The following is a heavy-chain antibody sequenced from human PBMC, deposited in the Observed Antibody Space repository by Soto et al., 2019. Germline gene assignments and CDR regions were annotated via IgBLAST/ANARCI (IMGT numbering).Heavy chain of an antibody. V-gene: IGHV4-61*01. CDR2: VYYSGGS. J-gene: IGHJ3*01. CDR3: ARAVVPATCCAFDL. Sequence: PSETLSLTCAVSGYSISRGYYWTWIRQPPGKDLEYIGFVYYSGGSNYNPSLKSRVTMSTDTSRNQVSLKLNSVTAADTAVYYCARAVVPATCCAFDLWGHGTVVTVSS. CDR1: GYSISRGYY.